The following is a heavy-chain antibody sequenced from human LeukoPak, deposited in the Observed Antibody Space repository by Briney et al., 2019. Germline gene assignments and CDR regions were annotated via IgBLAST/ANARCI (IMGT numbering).Heavy chain of an antibody. V-gene: IGHV3-53*01. CDR1: GFTVSNTY. Sequence: GGSLRLSCAASGFTVSNTYMSWVRQAPGNGLEWVSLIYSGGNTYYADSVEGRLSISRDNSKNTLYLQMNSLRAEDTAVYYCARAYCSGGSCYFDYWGQGALVTVSS. CDR3: ARAYCSGGSCYFDY. J-gene: IGHJ4*02. D-gene: IGHD2-15*01. CDR2: IYSGGNT.